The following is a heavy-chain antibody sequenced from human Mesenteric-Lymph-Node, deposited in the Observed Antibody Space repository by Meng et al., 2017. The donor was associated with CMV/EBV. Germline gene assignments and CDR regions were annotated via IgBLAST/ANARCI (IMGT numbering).Heavy chain of an antibody. CDR1: EFTLSDYE. V-gene: IGHV3-48*03. CDR2: ISSGASTV. J-gene: IGHJ4*02. D-gene: IGHD6-19*01. Sequence: GESLKISCVASEFTLSDYEMNWVRQAPGKGLEWVAYISSGASTVQYADSVKGRFTISRDNSKNTLYLQMNSLRAEDTAVYYCAKKKTPDIAVENYFDYWGQGTLVTVSS. CDR3: AKKKTPDIAVENYFDY.